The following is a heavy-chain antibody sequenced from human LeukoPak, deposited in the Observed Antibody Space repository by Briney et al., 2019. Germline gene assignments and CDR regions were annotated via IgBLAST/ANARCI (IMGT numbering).Heavy chain of an antibody. CDR3: TRVSGRGGSHYYFDY. CDR1: GFTFGDYA. J-gene: IGHJ4*02. D-gene: IGHD3-10*01. CDR2: IRSKAYGGTT. V-gene: IGHV3-49*03. Sequence: GGSLRLSCTASGFTFGDYAMSWFRQAPGKGLEWVGFIRSKAYGGTTEYAASVKGRFTISRDDSKSIAYLQMNRLKTEDTAVYYCTRVSGRGGSHYYFDYRGQGTLVTVSS.